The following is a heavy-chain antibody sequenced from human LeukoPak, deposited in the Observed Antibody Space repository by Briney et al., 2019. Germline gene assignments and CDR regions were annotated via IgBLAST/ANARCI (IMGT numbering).Heavy chain of an antibody. CDR1: GGSVSSDNW. D-gene: IGHD3-9*01. V-gene: IGHV4-4*02. CDR3: AKAGVWLPAV. Sequence: SETLSLTCAVSGGSVSSDNWWSWVRQPPGKGLEWIGEIRHSGNTNYSPSLKSRVTISLDKSRNQFSLKLNSVTAADTAVYYCAKAGVWLPAVWGQGTLVTVSS. J-gene: IGHJ4*02. CDR2: IRHSGNT.